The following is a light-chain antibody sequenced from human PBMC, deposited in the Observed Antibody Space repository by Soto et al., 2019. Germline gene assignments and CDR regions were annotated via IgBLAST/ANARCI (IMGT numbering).Light chain of an antibody. CDR2: EAS. CDR1: QSVSSY. V-gene: IGKV3-11*01. Sequence: EVVLTQSPATLSLSPGEGATLSCRAGQSVSSYLAWYQQKPGQAPRLLIYEASKRATGVPARFRGSGSGTDFALTISSLEPEDFAVYYCHQRDNWPPMYTFGQGTKLEIK. CDR3: HQRDNWPPMYT. J-gene: IGKJ2*01.